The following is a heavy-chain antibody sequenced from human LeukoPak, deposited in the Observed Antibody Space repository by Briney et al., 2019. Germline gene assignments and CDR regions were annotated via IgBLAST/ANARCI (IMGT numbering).Heavy chain of an antibody. CDR3: ARVSPYYYYMDV. Sequence: GASVKVSCKASGYTFTSYYMHWVRQAPGQGLEWMEIINPSGGSTSYAQKFQGRVTMTRDMSTSTVYMELSSLRSEDTAVYYCARVSPYYYYMDVWGKGTTVTVSS. J-gene: IGHJ6*03. CDR2: INPSGGST. V-gene: IGHV1-46*01. CDR1: GYTFTSYY.